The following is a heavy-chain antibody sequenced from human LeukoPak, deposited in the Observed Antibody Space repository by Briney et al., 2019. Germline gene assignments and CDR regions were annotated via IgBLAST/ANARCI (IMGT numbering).Heavy chain of an antibody. D-gene: IGHD3-10*01. V-gene: IGHV3-21*01. CDR2: ISSSSSYI. Sequence: GGSLRLSCSVSGFIFRDFSMSWVRQAPGKGLEWVSSISSSSSYIYYADSVKGRFTISRDNAKNTLYLQMNSLRAEDTAVYYCARDFHYGSGSPPDYWGQGTLVTVSS. CDR1: GFIFRDFS. CDR3: ARDFHYGSGSPPDY. J-gene: IGHJ4*02.